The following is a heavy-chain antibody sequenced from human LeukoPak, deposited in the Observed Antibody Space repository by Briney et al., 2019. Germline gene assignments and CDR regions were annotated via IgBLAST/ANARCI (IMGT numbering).Heavy chain of an antibody. CDR1: GGSISSYY. D-gene: IGHD6-13*01. V-gene: IGHV4-39*07. Sequence: SETLSLTCTVSGGSISSYYWGWIRQPPGKGLEWIGSIYYSGSTYYNPSLKSRVTISVDRSKNQFSLKLSSVTAADTAVYYCARGELQQLAFDYWGQGTLVTVSS. CDR3: ARGELQQLAFDY. J-gene: IGHJ4*02. CDR2: IYYSGST.